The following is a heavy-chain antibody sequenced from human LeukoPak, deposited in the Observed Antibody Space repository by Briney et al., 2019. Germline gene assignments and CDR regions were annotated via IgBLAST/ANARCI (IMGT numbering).Heavy chain of an antibody. CDR1: GFTFSSYS. Sequence: PGGSLRLSCAASGFTFSSYSMNWVRQAPGKGLEWVSYISSSSSTIYYADSVKGRFTISRDNAKNSLYLQMNSLRAEDTAVYYCARNKRTTVTTLYYWGQGTLVTVSS. J-gene: IGHJ4*02. D-gene: IGHD4-17*01. CDR3: ARNKRTTVTTLYY. V-gene: IGHV3-48*01. CDR2: ISSSSSTI.